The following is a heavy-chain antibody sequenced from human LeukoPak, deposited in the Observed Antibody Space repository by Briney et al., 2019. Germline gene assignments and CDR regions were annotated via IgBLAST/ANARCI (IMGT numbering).Heavy chain of an antibody. CDR1: GGSISSYY. CDR2: TYYSGST. V-gene: IGHV4-59*12. CDR3: ARERREQLLPPYTRSVTYFDY. J-gene: IGHJ4*02. Sequence: SETLSLTCTVSGGSISSYYWSWIRQPPGKGLEWIGYTYYSGSTNYNPSLKRRVTISIDTSKNQFSLKLSSVTAADTAVYYCARERREQLLPPYTRSVTYFDYWGQGTLVTVSS. D-gene: IGHD2-2*01.